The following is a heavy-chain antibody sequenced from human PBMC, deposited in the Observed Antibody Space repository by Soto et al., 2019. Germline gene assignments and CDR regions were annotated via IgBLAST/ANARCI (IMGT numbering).Heavy chain of an antibody. D-gene: IGHD2-2*01. V-gene: IGHV3-74*01. J-gene: IGHJ4*02. CDR3: ARDTSYSTDY. CDR1: GFTFSSRW. CDR2: INSDGSTT. Sequence: PGGSLRLSCATSGFTFSSRWMHWVRQAPGKGLVWVSYINSDGSTTTYADSVKGRFNISRDNAKNTVYLQMNSLRVDDTAVYYCARDTSYSTDYWGQGTLVTVSS.